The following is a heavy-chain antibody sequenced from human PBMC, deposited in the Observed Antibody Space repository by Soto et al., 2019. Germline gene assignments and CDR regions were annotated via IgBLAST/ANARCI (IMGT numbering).Heavy chain of an antibody. D-gene: IGHD1-20*01. CDR3: ARGGMDYYYMEV. CDR1: GYTFTSYD. V-gene: IGHV1-8*01. CDR2: MNPNSGNT. J-gene: IGHJ6*03. Sequence: ASVKVSCKASGYTFTSYDINWVRQATGQGLEWMGWMNPNSGNTGYAQKFQGRVTMTRNTSISTAYMELSSLRSEDTAVYYCARGGMDYYYMEVWGKGTTVTVSS.